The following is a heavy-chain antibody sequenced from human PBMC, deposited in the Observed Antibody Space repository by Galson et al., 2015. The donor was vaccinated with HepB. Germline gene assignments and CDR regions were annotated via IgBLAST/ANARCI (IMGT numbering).Heavy chain of an antibody. V-gene: IGHV3-30*18. D-gene: IGHD6-19*01. CDR2: ISYDGTKK. J-gene: IGHJ2*01. CDR1: GFTFSRYG. Sequence: SLRLSCAASGFTFSRYGMHWVRQAPGKGLEGVAVISYDGTKKYYEDSVKGRFTISRDNSKNTVSLQMNSLRADDTAVYFCAKEAFMYSNGRSCYFDLWGRGTLVTVSS. CDR3: AKEAFMYSNGRSCYFDL.